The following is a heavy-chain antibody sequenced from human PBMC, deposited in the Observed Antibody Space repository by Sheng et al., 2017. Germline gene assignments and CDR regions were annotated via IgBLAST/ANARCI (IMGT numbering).Heavy chain of an antibody. V-gene: IGHV3-30*18. D-gene: IGHD4-4*01. J-gene: IGHJ6*03. Sequence: QVQLVESGGGVVQPGRSLRLSCAASGFTFSSYGMHWVRQAPGKGLEWVALISYDGSDRYFADSVKGRFTVSRDDSKNILYLQMNSLRAEDTAVYYCAKDLLQYRYYYYYMDVWGQGTTVTV. CDR2: ISYDGSDR. CDR3: AKDLLQYRYYYYYMDV. CDR1: GFTFSSYG.